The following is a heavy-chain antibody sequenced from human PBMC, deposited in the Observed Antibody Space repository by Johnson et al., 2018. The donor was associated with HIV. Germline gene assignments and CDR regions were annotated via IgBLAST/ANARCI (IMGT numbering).Heavy chain of an antibody. CDR3: ASLYSSSHDAFDL. J-gene: IGHJ3*01. CDR2: ISSDGSTK. D-gene: IGHD6-13*01. CDR1: GFTFTHFA. Sequence: QVQLVESGGGVVQPGRSLRLSCAASGFTFTHFAMDWVRQAPGKGLEWVAVISSDGSTKHYADSVKGRFTISRDNSKNTVSLQLNSLRAEDTAVYYCASLYSSSHDAFDLWGQGTMVTVSS. V-gene: IGHV3-30*03.